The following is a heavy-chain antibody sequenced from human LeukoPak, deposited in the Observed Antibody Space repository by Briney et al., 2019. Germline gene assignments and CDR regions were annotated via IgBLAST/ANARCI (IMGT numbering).Heavy chain of an antibody. Sequence: GGSLRLSCAASGFTFSSYALSWVRQAPGKGLEWVSVVSGSGSSTYYADSVKGRFTIFRDNSKNTLYLQMNSLRAEDTAVYYCARGVGKQRLYYFDYWGQGTLVTVSS. V-gene: IGHV3-23*01. CDR3: ARGVGKQRLYYFDY. CDR2: VSGSGSST. D-gene: IGHD6-25*01. J-gene: IGHJ4*02. CDR1: GFTFSSYA.